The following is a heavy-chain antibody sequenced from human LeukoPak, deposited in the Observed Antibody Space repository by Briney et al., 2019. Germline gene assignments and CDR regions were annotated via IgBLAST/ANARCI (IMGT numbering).Heavy chain of an antibody. CDR2: ISSSSSTI. CDR3: AGGGTTEFQY. J-gene: IGHJ1*01. V-gene: IGHV3-48*01. CDR1: GFTFSSYS. Sequence: GGSLRLSCAASGFTFSSYSMNWVRQAPGKGLEWVSYISSSSSTIYYADSVKGRFTISRDNAKNSLYLQMNRLRAEDTPVYYSAGGGTTEFQYWGQGTLVTVSS. D-gene: IGHD4-17*01.